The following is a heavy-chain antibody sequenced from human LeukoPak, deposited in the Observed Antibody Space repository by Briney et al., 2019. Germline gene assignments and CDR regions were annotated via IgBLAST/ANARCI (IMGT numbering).Heavy chain of an antibody. CDR1: GGSISSYF. J-gene: IGHJ6*02. CDR3: ARGGGIVATHYYYGMDV. Sequence: SETLSLTCTVSGGSISSYFWNWIRQPPGKGLEWIGEINHSGSTNYNPSLKSRVTISVDTSKNQFSLKLSSVTAADTAVYYCARGGGIVATHYYYGMDVWGQGTTVTVSS. V-gene: IGHV4-34*01. D-gene: IGHD5-12*01. CDR2: INHSGST.